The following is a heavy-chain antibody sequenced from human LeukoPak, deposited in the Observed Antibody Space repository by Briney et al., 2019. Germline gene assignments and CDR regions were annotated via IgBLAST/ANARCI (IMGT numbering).Heavy chain of an antibody. CDR3: AVGSTMVRGVIRN. CDR1: GGSVSSDSYF. D-gene: IGHD3-10*01. J-gene: IGHJ4*02. V-gene: IGHV4-61*01. Sequence: SETLSLTCAVSGGSVSSDSYFWHWIRRSPGKGLEWLGFVYYSGRTKYNPSLKSRVTMSIDTSKNQVSLKLSSVTAADTAAYYCAVGSTMVRGVIRNWGQGTLVTVSS. CDR2: VYYSGRT.